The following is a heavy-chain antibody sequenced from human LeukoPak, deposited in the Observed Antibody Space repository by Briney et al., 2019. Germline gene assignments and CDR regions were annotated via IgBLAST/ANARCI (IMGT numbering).Heavy chain of an antibody. CDR3: ARAGIGNALDY. D-gene: IGHD2-2*01. CDR2: IWYDGGNK. J-gene: IGHJ4*03. V-gene: IGHV3-33*01. Sequence: GMSLRLSCAASGFTFSNYGMNWVRQAPGKGLEWVAIIWYDGGNKYFADSVMGRFTISKDNSKNTVYLQMNSLRIEDTAVYHCARAGIGNALDYWGQGTTVTVSS. CDR1: GFTFSNYG.